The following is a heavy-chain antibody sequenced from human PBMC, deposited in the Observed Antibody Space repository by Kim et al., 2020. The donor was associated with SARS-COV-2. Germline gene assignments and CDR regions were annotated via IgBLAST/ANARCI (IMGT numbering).Heavy chain of an antibody. CDR2: ITSGGTTT. J-gene: IGHJ4*02. CDR3: TRTRLLGDF. Sequence: GGSLRLSCVASGFSFSHYEMTWVRRSPGKGLEWIAYITSGGTTTYYADSVKGRFTISRDNAKNSLYLQMNSLRVEDTAMYYCTRTRLLGDFWGQGTLVTVSS. V-gene: IGHV3-48*03. CDR1: GFSFSHYE. D-gene: IGHD2-15*01.